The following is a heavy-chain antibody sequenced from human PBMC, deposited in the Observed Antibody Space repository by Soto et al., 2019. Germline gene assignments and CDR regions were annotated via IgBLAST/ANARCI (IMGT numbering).Heavy chain of an antibody. CDR2: ISYDGSNK. D-gene: IGHD4-4*01. J-gene: IGHJ2*01. CDR3: ARPLWRDDYNWGYFDL. Sequence: QVQLVESGGGVVQPGRSLRLSCAASGFTFSSYAMHWVRQAPGKGLEWVAVISYDGSNKYYADSVKGRFTISRDNSKNTLYLQMTSLRIEDTAVYYCARPLWRDDYNWGYFDLWGRGTLVTVSS. CDR1: GFTFSSYA. V-gene: IGHV3-30-3*01.